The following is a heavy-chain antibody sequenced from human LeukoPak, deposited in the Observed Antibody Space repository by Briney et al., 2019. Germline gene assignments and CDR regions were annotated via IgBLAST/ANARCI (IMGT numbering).Heavy chain of an antibody. Sequence: GGSLRLSCAASGFTFSSYWMHWVRHAPGKGLVWVSRINSDESSTSYADSVKGRFTISRDNAKNTLYLQMNSLRAEDTAVYYCARDPQYGGYPTHFDYWGQGTLVTVSS. V-gene: IGHV3-74*01. D-gene: IGHD5-12*01. J-gene: IGHJ4*02. CDR2: INSDESST. CDR1: GFTFSSYW. CDR3: ARDPQYGGYPTHFDY.